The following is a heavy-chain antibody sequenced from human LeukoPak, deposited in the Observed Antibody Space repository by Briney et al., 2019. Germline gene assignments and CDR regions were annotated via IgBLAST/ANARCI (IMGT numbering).Heavy chain of an antibody. CDR3: ARLDSSCYYY. CDR1: GCSISSYY. J-gene: IGHJ4*02. CDR2: IYTSGST. D-gene: IGHD3-22*01. Sequence: SETLSLTCTVSGCSISSYYWRWIRQPAGKGLEWIGRIYTSGSTNHNPSLKSRVTMSVHTSKNQSALKLSSVSAEDTAVYYCARLDSSCYYYWGQGTLVTVSS. V-gene: IGHV4-4*07.